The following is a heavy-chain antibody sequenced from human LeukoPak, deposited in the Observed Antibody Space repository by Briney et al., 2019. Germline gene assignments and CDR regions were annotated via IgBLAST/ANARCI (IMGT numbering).Heavy chain of an antibody. Sequence: GGSLRLSCAASGFTFSNYVIHWVRQAPGQGLEWVTLIWYDGSNQHYADSVKGRFTISRDNSKNTLYLQMNSLRAEDAAVYYCAREGGSGSYSTFFDYWGQGTLVTVSS. V-gene: IGHV3-33*01. CDR3: AREGGSGSYSTFFDY. D-gene: IGHD3-10*01. CDR1: GFTFSNYV. CDR2: IWYDGSNQ. J-gene: IGHJ4*02.